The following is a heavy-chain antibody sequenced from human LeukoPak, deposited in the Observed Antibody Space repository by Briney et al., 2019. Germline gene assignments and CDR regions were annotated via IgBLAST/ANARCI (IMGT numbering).Heavy chain of an antibody. D-gene: IGHD6-13*01. CDR1: GFTFRRHG. J-gene: IGHJ4*02. CDR2: ISYDGSNR. Sequence: PGGSLRLSCAASGFTFRRHGMHWARQAPGKGLEWVAVISYDGSNRNYADSVKGRFTISRDNSKNTLYLQMNSLRAEDTAVYYCAKDRSSSWSFDYWGQGTLVTVSS. CDR3: AKDRSSSWSFDY. V-gene: IGHV3-30*18.